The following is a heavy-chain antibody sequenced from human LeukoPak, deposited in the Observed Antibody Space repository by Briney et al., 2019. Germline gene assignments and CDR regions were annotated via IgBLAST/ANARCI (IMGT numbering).Heavy chain of an antibody. CDR2: VSIGGGSR. Sequence: PGGSLRLSCAASGFTFNKYAMSWGRQAPEKGLEWVSGVSIGGGSREYADSVKGRFTISRDNSQNTLYLQLNSLRVEDTAVYYCAKLSTYGDSTEDHWGQGTLVTVSS. CDR1: GFTFNKYA. D-gene: IGHD4-17*01. J-gene: IGHJ4*02. V-gene: IGHV3-23*01. CDR3: AKLSTYGDSTEDH.